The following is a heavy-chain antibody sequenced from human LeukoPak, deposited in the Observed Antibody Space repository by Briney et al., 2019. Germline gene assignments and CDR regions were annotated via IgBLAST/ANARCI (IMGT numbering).Heavy chain of an antibody. J-gene: IGHJ4*02. Sequence: PSETLSLTCSVSGGSISSSSHYWDWIRQPPGEGLEWIGSIYYSGSTYYNPSLKSRVTISVDTSKNQFSLKLSSVTAADTAVYYCARASGSSVSFDRIDYWGQGTLVTVSS. V-gene: IGHV4-39*07. CDR1: GGSISSSSHY. CDR2: IYYSGST. D-gene: IGHD1-26*01. CDR3: ARASGSSVSFDRIDY.